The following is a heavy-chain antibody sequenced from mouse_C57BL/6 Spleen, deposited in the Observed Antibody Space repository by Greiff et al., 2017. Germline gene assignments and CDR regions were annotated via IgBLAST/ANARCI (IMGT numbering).Heavy chain of an antibody. CDR1: GYAFTNYL. Sequence: VKLQESGAELVRPGTSVKVSCKASGYAFTNYLIEWVKQRPGQGLEWIGVINPGSGGPNYNEKFKGKATLTADKSSSTAYMQLSSLTSEDSAVYFCARYSDGYWYFDVEGTGTTATVTS. CDR3: ARYSDGYWYFDV. J-gene: IGHJ1*03. V-gene: IGHV1-54*01. CDR2: INPGSGGP. D-gene: IGHD1-1*02.